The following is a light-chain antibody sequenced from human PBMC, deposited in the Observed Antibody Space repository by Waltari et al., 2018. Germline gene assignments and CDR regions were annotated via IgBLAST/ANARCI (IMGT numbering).Light chain of an antibody. Sequence: RVTITGRASQGIRNDLGWYQQKPGKAPKLLIYAASSLQSGVPSRFSGSGSGTDFTLTISSLQPEDFATYYCLQDYNYPLTFGGGTKVEIK. CDR2: AAS. CDR3: LQDYNYPLT. J-gene: IGKJ4*01. CDR1: QGIRND. V-gene: IGKV1-6*01.